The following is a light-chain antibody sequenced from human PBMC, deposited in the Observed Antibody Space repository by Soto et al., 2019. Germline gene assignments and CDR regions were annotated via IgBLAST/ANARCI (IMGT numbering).Light chain of an antibody. Sequence: EIVVTQSPATLSLSPGERATLSCRASQSVSSYLAWYQQKPGQAPRLLIYDASNRATGVPARFSGSGSGTDFTLPISSLEPEEFEVDYWQQRNSWPPYTFGQGNKVEIK. J-gene: IGKJ2*01. CDR1: QSVSSY. CDR3: QQRNSWPPYT. V-gene: IGKV3-11*01. CDR2: DAS.